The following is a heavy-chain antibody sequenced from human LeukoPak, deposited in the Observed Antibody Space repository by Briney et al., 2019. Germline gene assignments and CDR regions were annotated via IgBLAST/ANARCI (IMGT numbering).Heavy chain of an antibody. CDR1: GGSISSSSYY. CDR3: ARESLLSDANWFDP. V-gene: IGHV4-39*07. Sequence: PSETLSLTCTVSGGSISSSSYYWGWIRQPPGKGLEWIGSIYYSGSTYYNPSLKSRVTISVDTSKNQFSLKLSSVTAADTAVYYCARESLLSDANWFDPWGQGTLVTVSS. J-gene: IGHJ5*02. CDR2: IYYSGST.